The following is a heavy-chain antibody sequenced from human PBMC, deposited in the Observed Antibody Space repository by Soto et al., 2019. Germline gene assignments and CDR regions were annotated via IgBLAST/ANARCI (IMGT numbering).Heavy chain of an antibody. Sequence: GSLRLSCAASGFTFSSYAMSWVRQAPGKGLEWVSAISGSGGSTYYADSVKGRFTISRDNSKNTLYLQMNSLRAEDTAVYYCAKDSYSSSWYYYYMDGWGKGTTVTVSS. CDR1: GFTFSSYA. V-gene: IGHV3-23*01. J-gene: IGHJ6*03. D-gene: IGHD6-6*01. CDR3: AKDSYSSSWYYYYMDG. CDR2: ISGSGGST.